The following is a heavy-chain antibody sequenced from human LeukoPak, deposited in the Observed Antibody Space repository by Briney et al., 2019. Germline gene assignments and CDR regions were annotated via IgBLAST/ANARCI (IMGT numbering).Heavy chain of an antibody. V-gene: IGHV3-23*01. CDR1: GFTFSSYG. D-gene: IGHD3-10*01. J-gene: IGHJ4*02. CDR3: AKLSIYYYGSGSSTIDY. CDR2: ISGSGGST. Sequence: GGTLRLSCAASGFTFSSYGMSWVRQAPGKGLEWVSAISGSGGSTYYADSVKGRFTISRDNSKNTLYLQMNSLRAEDTAVYYCAKLSIYYYGSGSSTIDYWGQGTLVTVSS.